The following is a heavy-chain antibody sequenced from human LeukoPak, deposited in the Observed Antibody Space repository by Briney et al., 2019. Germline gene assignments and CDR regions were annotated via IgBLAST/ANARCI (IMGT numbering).Heavy chain of an antibody. D-gene: IGHD6-13*01. J-gene: IGHJ6*03. CDR3: ATTRIADYYMDV. V-gene: IGHV3-21*01. CDR1: GFTFSSYS. Sequence: GGSLRLSCAVSGFTFSSYSMNWVRQAPGKGLEWVSFISTSSIYIYYADSVKGRFTISRDNAKNSLYLQMNSLRAEDTAVYYCATTRIADYYMDVWGKGTTVTVSS. CDR2: ISTSSIYI.